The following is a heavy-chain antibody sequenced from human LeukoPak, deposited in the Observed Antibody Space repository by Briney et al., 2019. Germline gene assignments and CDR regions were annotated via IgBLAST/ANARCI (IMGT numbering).Heavy chain of an antibody. CDR2: FYVGGAT. CDR3: ARSTSYHFDS. V-gene: IGHV3-53*01. Sequence: GGSLRLSCAVSGFSVTNKYMSWVRQAPGKGLEWVSVFYVGGATYYADSVKGRFTISRDTSNNTLILQMHSLGVDDTAVYYCARSTSYHFDSWGQGTLVTVSS. D-gene: IGHD2-2*01. J-gene: IGHJ4*02. CDR1: GFSVTNKY.